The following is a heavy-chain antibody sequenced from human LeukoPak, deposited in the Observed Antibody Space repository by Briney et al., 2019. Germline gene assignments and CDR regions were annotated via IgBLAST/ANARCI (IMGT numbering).Heavy chain of an antibody. CDR2: ISTSGSTI. J-gene: IGHJ6*01. V-gene: IGHV3-48*03. CDR3: ARPRWHSSGYTRSYGLDV. CDR1: GFIFSTYE. D-gene: IGHD3-22*01. Sequence: GGSLTLSCAASGFIFSTYEMNWVRQAPGKGLEWVSYISTSGSTIYYADSVKGRFTISRDNTKKSLYLHMNSLSAEDTAVYYCARPRWHSSGYTRSYGLDVWGKGATRPVSS.